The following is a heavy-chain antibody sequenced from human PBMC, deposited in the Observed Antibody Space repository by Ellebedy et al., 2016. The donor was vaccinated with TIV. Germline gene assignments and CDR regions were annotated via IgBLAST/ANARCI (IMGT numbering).Heavy chain of an antibody. Sequence: MPSETLSLTCTVSGGSISSGGYYWSWIRQHPGKGLEWIGYIYYSGSTYYNPSLKSRVTISVDTSKNQVSLKLRSLTAADTAVYFCARQGPYDFDLDYWGQGILVTVSS. V-gene: IGHV4-31*03. D-gene: IGHD3-3*01. CDR2: IYYSGST. J-gene: IGHJ4*02. CDR1: GGSISSGGYY. CDR3: ARQGPYDFDLDY.